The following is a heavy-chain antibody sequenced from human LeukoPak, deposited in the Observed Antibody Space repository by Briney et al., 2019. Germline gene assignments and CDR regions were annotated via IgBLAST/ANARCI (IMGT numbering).Heavy chain of an antibody. CDR3: ARMARYSYGYWGFDY. Sequence: SETLSLTCAVYGGSFSGYYWSWIRQPPGKGLEWIGEINHSGSTNYNPSLKSRVTISVDTSKNQFSLKLSSVTAADTAVYYCARMARYSYGYWGFDYWGQGTLVTVSS. D-gene: IGHD5-18*01. V-gene: IGHV4-34*01. J-gene: IGHJ4*02. CDR2: INHSGST. CDR1: GGSFSGYY.